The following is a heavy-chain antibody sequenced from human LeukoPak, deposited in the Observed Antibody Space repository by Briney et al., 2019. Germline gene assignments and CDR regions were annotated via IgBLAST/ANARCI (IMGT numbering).Heavy chain of an antibody. V-gene: IGHV2-5*02. CDR2: IYWDEDK. CDR3: AQSGCTSTGCSNDWFDP. D-gene: IGHD2-2*01. CDR1: GFSLSSSGVG. Sequence: SGPTLVKPTQTLTLTCTFSGFSLSSSGVGVGWIRQPPGKALEGLALIYWDEDKRYSPFLKNRLTITKDPSKNQVVLTMTNMDPVDTATYYCAQSGCTSTGCSNDWFDPWGQGTLVTVSS. J-gene: IGHJ5*02.